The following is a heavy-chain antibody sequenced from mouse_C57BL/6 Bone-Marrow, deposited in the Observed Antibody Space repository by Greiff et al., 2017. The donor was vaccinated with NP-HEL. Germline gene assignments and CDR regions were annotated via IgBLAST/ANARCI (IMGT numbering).Heavy chain of an antibody. J-gene: IGHJ1*03. CDR3: ARSSITTVVAKGYFDV. CDR1: GYTFTSYW. V-gene: IGHV1-59*01. Sequence: VQLQQPGAELVRPGTSVKLSCKASGYTFTSYWMHWVKQRPGQGLEWIGVIDPSDSYTNYNQQFKGKATLTVDTSSSTAYMQLSSLTSEDSAVYYCARSSITTVVAKGYFDVWGTGTTVTVSS. CDR2: IDPSDSYT. D-gene: IGHD1-1*01.